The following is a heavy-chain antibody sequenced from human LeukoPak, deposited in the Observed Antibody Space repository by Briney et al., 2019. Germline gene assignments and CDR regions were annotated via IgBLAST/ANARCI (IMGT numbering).Heavy chain of an antibody. CDR3: AGAGYRSSWFFYY. CDR2: IWYDGSNK. V-gene: IGHV3-33*01. CDR1: GFTFSSYG. D-gene: IGHD6-13*01. Sequence: PGGSLRLSCAASGFTFSSYGMHWVRQAPGKGLEWVAVIWYDGSNKYYADSVKGRFTISRDNAKNSLYLQMNSLRAEDTAVYYCAGAGYRSSWFFYYWGQGTLVTVSS. J-gene: IGHJ4*02.